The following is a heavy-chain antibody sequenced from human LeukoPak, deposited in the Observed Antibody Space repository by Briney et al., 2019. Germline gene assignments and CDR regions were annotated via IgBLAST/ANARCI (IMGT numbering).Heavy chain of an antibody. CDR3: ARSSAHDSWSGHDAFDI. J-gene: IGHJ3*02. CDR2: ISSSSSTI. V-gene: IGHV3-48*01. D-gene: IGHD3-3*01. CDR1: GFTFSSYS. Sequence: PGGSLRLSCAASGFTFSSYSMNWVRQAPGKGLEWVSYISSSSSTIYYADSVKGRFTISRDNAKNSLYLQMNSLRAEDTAVYYCARSSAHDSWSGHDAFDIWGQGTMVTVSS.